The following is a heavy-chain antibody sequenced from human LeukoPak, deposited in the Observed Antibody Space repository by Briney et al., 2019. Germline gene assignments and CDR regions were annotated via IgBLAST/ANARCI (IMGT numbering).Heavy chain of an antibody. D-gene: IGHD5-18*01. V-gene: IGHV3-30-3*01. CDR1: GFTSSSYA. Sequence: GGSLRLSCAASGFTSSSYAMHWVRQAPGKGLEWVAVISYDGSNKYYADSVKGRFTISRDNSKNTLYLQMNSLRAEDTAVYYCARDDDGYSYGYSFDYWGQGTLVTVSS. CDR2: ISYDGSNK. J-gene: IGHJ4*02. CDR3: ARDDDGYSYGYSFDY.